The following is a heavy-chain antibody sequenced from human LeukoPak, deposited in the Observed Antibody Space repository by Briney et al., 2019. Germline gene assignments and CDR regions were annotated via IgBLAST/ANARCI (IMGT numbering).Heavy chain of an antibody. V-gene: IGHV4-34*01. CDR3: ARDSRHIIAVAGDFDY. D-gene: IGHD6-19*01. Sequence: SETLSLTCAVYGGSFSGYYWSWIRQPPGKGLEWIGEINHSGSTNYNPSLKSRVTISVDTSKNQFSLKLSSVTAADTAVYYCARDSRHIIAVAGDFDYWGQGTLVTVSS. CDR1: GGSFSGYY. CDR2: INHSGST. J-gene: IGHJ4*02.